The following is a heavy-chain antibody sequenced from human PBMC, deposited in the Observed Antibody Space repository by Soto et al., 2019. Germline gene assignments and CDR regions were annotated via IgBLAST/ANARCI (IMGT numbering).Heavy chain of an antibody. D-gene: IGHD2-21*01. CDR2: INEDGSEE. CDR3: ARVSRRDWAMQPIVTYCYHGMDV. J-gene: IGHJ6*01. Sequence: RLSCAASVFTFSFYWMSWGRQAPGKGLEWVANINEDGSEEYYVDSVEGRFTISRDDAKNSLYLQRNSLGAEDTAVYYCARVSRRDWAMQPIVTYCYHGMDVWGKGTTVTVSS. CDR1: VFTFSFYW. V-gene: IGHV3-7*01.